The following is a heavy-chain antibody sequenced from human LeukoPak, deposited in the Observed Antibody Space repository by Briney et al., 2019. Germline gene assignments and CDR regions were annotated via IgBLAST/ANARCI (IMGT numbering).Heavy chain of an antibody. CDR2: ISGSGGST. D-gene: IGHD3-10*01. V-gene: IGHV3-23*01. CDR3: ARCGTPLLWFGEPHFDY. Sequence: GGSLRLSCAASGFTFSSYAMSWVRQAPGKGLEWVSAISGSGGSTYYADSVKGRFTISRDNSKNTLYLQMNSLRAEDTAVYYCARCGTPLLWFGEPHFDYWGQGTLVTVSS. J-gene: IGHJ4*02. CDR1: GFTFSSYA.